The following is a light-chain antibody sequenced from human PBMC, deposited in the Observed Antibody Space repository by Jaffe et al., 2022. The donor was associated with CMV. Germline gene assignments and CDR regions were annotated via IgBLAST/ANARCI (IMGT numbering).Light chain of an antibody. CDR2: AAA. CDR3: QQSYSSPYT. J-gene: IGKJ2*01. CDR1: QSISSF. Sequence: DIQLTQSPSSLSASVGDRVTITCRASQSISSFLSWYQQKPGKAPRLLIFAAASLESGVPSRFSGSGSGADFTLTISSLQPEDFATYFCQQSYSSPYTFGPGTKVEIK. V-gene: IGKV1-39*01.